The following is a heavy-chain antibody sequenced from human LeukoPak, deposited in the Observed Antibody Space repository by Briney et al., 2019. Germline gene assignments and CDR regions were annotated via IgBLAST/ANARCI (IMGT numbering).Heavy chain of an antibody. Sequence: PSETLSLTCAVYGGSFSGYYWSWIRQPPGKGLGWIGEINHSGSTNYNPSLKSRVTISVDTSKNQFSLKLSSVTAADTAVYYCARETLELGRYFDYWGQGTLVTVSS. D-gene: IGHD1-7*01. CDR1: GGSFSGYY. V-gene: IGHV4-34*01. CDR2: INHSGST. J-gene: IGHJ4*02. CDR3: ARETLELGRYFDY.